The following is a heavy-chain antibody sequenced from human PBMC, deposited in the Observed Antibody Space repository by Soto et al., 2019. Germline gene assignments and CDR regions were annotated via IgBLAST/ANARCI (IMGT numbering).Heavy chain of an antibody. CDR2: IYYRGST. CDR1: EESRRGGDRC. Sequence: SDPCSVGEESRRGGDRCRNRNQQPPGKGLEWIGYIYYRGSTYYSPSLKSRVTISVDTSKNQFSLKLNSVTAADTVVYYCARVEILTVCGCMAVWRQGPSVNVSS. J-gene: IGHJ6*01. CDR3: ARVEILTVCGCMAV. V-gene: IGHV4-30-4*08. D-gene: IGHD3-9*01.